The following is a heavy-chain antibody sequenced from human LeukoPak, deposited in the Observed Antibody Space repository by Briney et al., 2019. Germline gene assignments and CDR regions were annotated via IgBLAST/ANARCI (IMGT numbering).Heavy chain of an antibody. CDR3: ARLQYSSGWLGYFDY. V-gene: IGHV4-59*08. CDR1: GGSISSYY. J-gene: IGHJ4*02. Sequence: SETLSLTCTVSGGSISSYYWSWIRHPPGKGLEWIGFIYYSGVATYSPSLESRVTISVDTSRKQFSLKMNSVTAADTAVYYCARLQYSSGWLGYFDYWGQGTLVTVSS. D-gene: IGHD6-19*01. CDR2: IYYSGVA.